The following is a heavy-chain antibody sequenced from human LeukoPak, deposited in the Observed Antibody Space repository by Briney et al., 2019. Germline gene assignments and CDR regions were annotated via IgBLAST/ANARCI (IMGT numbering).Heavy chain of an antibody. D-gene: IGHD6-19*01. CDR3: ARGPRSSDWYSVDY. CDR2: IYYSGST. J-gene: IGHJ4*02. V-gene: IGHV4-39*07. Sequence: SETLSLTCTVSGGSISSSSYYWGWIRQPPGKGLEWIGSIYYSGSTNYNPSLKSRVTMSVDTSKNQFSLKLSSVTAADTAVYYCARGPRSSDWYSVDYWGRGTLVTVSS. CDR1: GGSISSSSYY.